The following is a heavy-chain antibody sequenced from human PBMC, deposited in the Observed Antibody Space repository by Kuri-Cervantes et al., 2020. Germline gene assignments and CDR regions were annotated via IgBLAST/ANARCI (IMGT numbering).Heavy chain of an antibody. CDR2: IYYSGST. D-gene: IGHD2-2*01. V-gene: IGHV4-61*01. CDR1: GGSISSSSYY. CDR3: ARGNIVVVPAAWVPLNWFDP. Sequence: SETLSLTCTVSGGSISSSSYYWSWIRQPPGKGLEWIGYIYYSGSTNYNPSLKSRVTISVDTSKNQLSLKLSSVTAADTAVYYCARGNIVVVPAAWVPLNWFDPWGQGTLVTVSS. J-gene: IGHJ5*02.